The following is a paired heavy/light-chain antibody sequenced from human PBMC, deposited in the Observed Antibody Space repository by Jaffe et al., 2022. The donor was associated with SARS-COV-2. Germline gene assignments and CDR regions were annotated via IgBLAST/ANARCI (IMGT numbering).Light chain of an antibody. CDR2: GKV. V-gene: IGLV1-40*01. CDR1: FSNIGAGYD. Sequence: QSVLTQPPSVSGAPGQRVVISCSGSFSNIGAGYDVHWYQQLPGAAPKFVIDGKVNRPSGVPDRFSASKSGTSVFLAITGLQAEDEAEYFCQSFDSSLSAVVFGGGTRLTVL. CDR3: QSFDSSLSAVV. J-gene: IGLJ2*01.
Heavy chain of an antibody. V-gene: IGHV1-69*01. D-gene: IGHD3-9*01. CDR2: VIPVFGTT. Sequence: QVQLVQSEAEVKEPGSSVKVSCKASGDTFSSYSVSWVRQAPGQGLEWVGGVIPVFGTTNYAQKFQGRVTISADESTNTAYMELSSLRSDDTAIYYCAGAAGYDILTGHYRDWGQGTLVTASS. CDR1: GDTFSSYS. J-gene: IGHJ4*02. CDR3: AGAAGYDILTGHYRD.